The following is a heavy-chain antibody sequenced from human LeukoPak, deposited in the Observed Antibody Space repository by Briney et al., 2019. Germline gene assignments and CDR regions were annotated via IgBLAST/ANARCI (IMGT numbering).Heavy chain of an antibody. CDR3: AKDQEAVAGQTPFDY. CDR2: ISSSSSYI. CDR1: GFTFSSYS. Sequence: PGGSLRLSCTASGFTFSSYSMNWVRQAPGKGLEWVSSISSSSSYIYYADSVKGRFTISRDNAKNSLYLQMNSLRAEDTAVYYCAKDQEAVAGQTPFDYWGQGTLVTVSS. D-gene: IGHD6-19*01. J-gene: IGHJ4*02. V-gene: IGHV3-21*04.